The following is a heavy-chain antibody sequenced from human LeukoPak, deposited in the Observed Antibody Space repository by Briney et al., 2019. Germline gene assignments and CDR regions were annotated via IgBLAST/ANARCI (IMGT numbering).Heavy chain of an antibody. J-gene: IGHJ5*02. CDR2: ISDDGSIT. CDR3: ARRFYQTNVYDRHFDP. Sequence: PVGSLRLSCAASGFTFSRDWMHWVRQAPGKGPEWVSRISDDGSITTYADSVQGRFTISRDNAKSTMFLQMNSLGAEDTAVYFCARRFYQTNVYDRHFDPWGQGILVTVSS. D-gene: IGHD2-8*01. CDR1: GFTFSRDW. V-gene: IGHV3-74*03.